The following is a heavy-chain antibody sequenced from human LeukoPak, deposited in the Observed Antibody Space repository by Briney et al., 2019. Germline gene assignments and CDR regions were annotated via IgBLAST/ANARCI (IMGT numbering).Heavy chain of an antibody. V-gene: IGHV4-59*08. D-gene: IGHD3-10*01. CDR1: GGSISSYY. CDR3: ARRGYYYTTESWFDP. Sequence: SETLSLTCTVSGGSISSYYWSWIRQPPGKGLEWIGYIYYSGSTNYNPSLKSRVTISVDTSKNQFSLKLSFVTAADTAVYYCARRGYYYTTESWFDPWGQGTLVTVSS. CDR2: IYYSGST. J-gene: IGHJ5*02.